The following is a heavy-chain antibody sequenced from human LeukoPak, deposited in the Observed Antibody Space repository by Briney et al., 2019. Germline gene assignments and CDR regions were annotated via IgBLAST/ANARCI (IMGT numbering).Heavy chain of an antibody. CDR3: ARAGYGDYSDY. CDR1: GFPFSCFR. CDR2: TSSSSYI. D-gene: IGHD4-17*01. J-gene: IGHJ4*02. Sequence: GGSPRLYCAAPGFPFSCFRMNWGRPAPGKGREWGSSTSSSSYIYYADSVKGRFTISRDNAKNSLYLQMNSLRAEDTAVYYCARAGYGDYSDYWGQGTLVTVSS. V-gene: IGHV3-21*01.